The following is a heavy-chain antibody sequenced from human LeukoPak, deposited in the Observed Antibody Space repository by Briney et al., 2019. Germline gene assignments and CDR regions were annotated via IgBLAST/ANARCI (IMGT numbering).Heavy chain of an antibody. J-gene: IGHJ4*02. CDR1: GFTFTRYA. V-gene: IGHV3-64D*09. CDR2: INDNGGRT. CDR3: VKDVGGSYAFDY. Sequence: GGSLSLSCAASGFTFTRYAMHWAREAPGKGLEYVSGINDNGGRTHYGDSVKGRFSISRDNSKNTLHLQMSTLRAEDTALYYCVKDVGGSYAFDYWGQGILVTVAS. D-gene: IGHD1-26*01.